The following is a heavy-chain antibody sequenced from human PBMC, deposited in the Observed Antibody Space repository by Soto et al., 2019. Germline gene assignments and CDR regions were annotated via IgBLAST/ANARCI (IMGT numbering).Heavy chain of an antibody. J-gene: IGHJ3*02. CDR2: IDPSDSYT. CDR1: GYSFTNYW. V-gene: IGHV5-10-1*01. D-gene: IGHD3-22*01. Sequence: PGESLKISCQCSGYSFTNYWISWVRQMPGKGLQWMGGIDPSDSYTKYSPSFQGHVTISADKSISTVYLQWSSLKASDTAMYYCARCYYDSSAYSPYAFDMWGQGTMVTVSS. CDR3: ARCYYDSSAYSPYAFDM.